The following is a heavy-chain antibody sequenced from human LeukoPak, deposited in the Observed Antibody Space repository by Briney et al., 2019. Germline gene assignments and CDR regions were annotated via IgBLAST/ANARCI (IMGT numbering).Heavy chain of an antibody. CDR1: GFTFDEYG. CDR3: ARDTSSSYGSGSDY. Sequence: GGSPRLSCAPSGFTFDEYGMSWVRQAPGKGLEWVSGMNWNGGSTGYADSVKGRFTISRDNAKNSLYLQMNSLRAEDTALYYCARDTSSSYGSGSDYWGQGTLVTVSS. D-gene: IGHD3-10*01. J-gene: IGHJ4*02. CDR2: MNWNGGST. V-gene: IGHV3-20*04.